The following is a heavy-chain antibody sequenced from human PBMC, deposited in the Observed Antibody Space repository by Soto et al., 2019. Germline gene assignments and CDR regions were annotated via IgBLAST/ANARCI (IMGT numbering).Heavy chain of an antibody. V-gene: IGHV1-18*01. CDR1: GYTFTSYG. J-gene: IGHJ5*02. CDR2: ISAYNGNT. CDR3: TRVYYDGSGSYPKNNWFDP. Sequence: QVQLVQSGAEVKKPGASVKVSCKASGYTFTSYGISWVRQAPGQGLEWMGWISAYNGNTNYAQKLQGRVTMTTDTSTSTVNMELRSLRSDDTAVYYCTRVYYDGSGSYPKNNWFDPWGQGTLVTVSS. D-gene: IGHD3-10*01.